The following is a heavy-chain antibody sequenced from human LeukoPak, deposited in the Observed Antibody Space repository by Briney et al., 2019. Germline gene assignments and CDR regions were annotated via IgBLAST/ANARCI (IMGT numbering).Heavy chain of an antibody. CDR3: ARAVGEDRGGHPLDY. D-gene: IGHD3-10*01. CDR2: INSDGSST. Sequence: GGSLRLSCAASGFTFSSYWMHWVRQAPGKGLVWVSRINSDGSSTSYADSVKGRFTISRDNAKNTLYMQMSSLRVEDTAVYYCARAVGEDRGGHPLDYWGQGTLVTVSS. J-gene: IGHJ4*02. CDR1: GFTFSSYW. V-gene: IGHV3-74*01.